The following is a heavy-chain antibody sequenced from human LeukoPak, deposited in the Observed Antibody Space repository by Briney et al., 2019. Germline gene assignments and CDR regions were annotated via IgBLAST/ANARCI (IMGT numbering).Heavy chain of an antibody. CDR2: ISYDGSNK. V-gene: IGHV3-30*03. Sequence: GGSLRLSCAASGFTISNYDMHWVRQAPGKGLEWVALISYDGSNKYYADSVKGRFTISRDNSKNTLYLQMNSLRAEDTAVYYCTRDMGGTYFDYWGQGTLVTVSS. J-gene: IGHJ4*02. CDR3: TRDMGGTYFDY. CDR1: GFTISNYD. D-gene: IGHD1-26*01.